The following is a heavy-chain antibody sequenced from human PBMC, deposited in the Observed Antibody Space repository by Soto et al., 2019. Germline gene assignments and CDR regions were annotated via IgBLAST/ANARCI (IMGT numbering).Heavy chain of an antibody. V-gene: IGHV3-48*01. CDR3: ARDSGYSYGPLDY. CDR1: GVTFRTTY. J-gene: IGHJ4*02. Sequence: SLHLSFPAPGVTFRTTYLNGVLLPPGEGLELLSYISSSSSTIYYADSVKGRFTISRDNAKNSLYLQMNSLRAEDTAVYYCARDSGYSYGPLDYWGQGTLVTVSS. CDR2: ISSSSSTI. D-gene: IGHD5-18*01.